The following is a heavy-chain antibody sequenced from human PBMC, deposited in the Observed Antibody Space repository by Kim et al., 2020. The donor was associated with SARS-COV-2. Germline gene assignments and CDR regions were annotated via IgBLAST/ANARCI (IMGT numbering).Heavy chain of an antibody. V-gene: IGHV3-21*01. CDR1: GFTFSSYG. D-gene: IGHD6-13*01. Sequence: GGSLRLSCAASGFTFSSYGMNWVRQAPGKGLEWVSSIISSGSSIYYADSVKGRFTISRDNAKNSLYLQMNSLRAEDTAVYYCARVPHHSSSESCRYDYRG. CDR3: ARVPHHSSSESCRYDY. J-gene: IGHJ4*01. CDR2: IISSGSSI.